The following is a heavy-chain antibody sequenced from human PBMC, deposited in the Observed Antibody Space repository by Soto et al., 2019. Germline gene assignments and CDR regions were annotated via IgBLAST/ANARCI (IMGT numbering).Heavy chain of an antibody. CDR1: GFTFSTSG. V-gene: IGHV3-33*01. Sequence: GGSLRLSCAASGFTFSTSGMHWVRQAPGKGLEWVALIWYDGNNKYYADSVKGRFSISRDNSNNTLYLQMNSLRAEDTAVYYCARDSGVGTSNTFDYWGQGTLVTVSS. CDR2: IWYDGNNK. J-gene: IGHJ4*02. CDR3: ARDSGVGTSNTFDY. D-gene: IGHD2-2*01.